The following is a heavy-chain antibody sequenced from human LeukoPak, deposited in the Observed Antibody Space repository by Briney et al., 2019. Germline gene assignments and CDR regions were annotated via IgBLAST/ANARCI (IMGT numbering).Heavy chain of an antibody. Sequence: GGSLRLSCEASGFTFSSYWMHWVRQAPGKGLVWVSRINSDGNITTYADSVKGRFTISRDNAKNTLYLQMNSLRAEDTAVYYCVREYTSSSGRAFDYWGQGTLVTVSS. CDR2: INSDGNIT. CDR3: VREYTSSSGRAFDY. J-gene: IGHJ4*02. CDR1: GFTFSSYW. V-gene: IGHV3-74*01. D-gene: IGHD6-6*01.